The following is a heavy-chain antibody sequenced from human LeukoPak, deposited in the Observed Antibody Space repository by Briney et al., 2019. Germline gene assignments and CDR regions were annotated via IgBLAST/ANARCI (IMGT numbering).Heavy chain of an antibody. CDR1: GFTFSSYG. D-gene: IGHD3-16*01. CDR3: AKDRLAYYFDY. J-gene: IGHJ4*02. CDR2: IRNDETSK. V-gene: IGHV3-30*02. Sequence: PGGSLRLSCAASGFTFSSYGMHWVRQAPGKGLEWVAFIRNDETSKYFADSVEGRFTISRDNSKNTLYLQMNSLRAEDTAVYYCAKDRLAYYFDYWGQGTLVTVSS.